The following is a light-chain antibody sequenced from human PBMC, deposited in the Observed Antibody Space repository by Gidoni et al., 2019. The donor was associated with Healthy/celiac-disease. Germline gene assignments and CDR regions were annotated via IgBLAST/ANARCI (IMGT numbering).Light chain of an antibody. V-gene: IGKV1-5*01. CDR1: QSISSW. J-gene: IGKJ4*01. CDR2: DTT. Sequence: DLQMTQSPSPLSASVGDRVTTTCRASQSISSWLAWYQQKPGKAPKLLSDDTTSLESGVPSRFSGSGSGTEFTLTSSSLQPDDFATYYCQQYNSYSTFGGGTKVEIK. CDR3: QQYNSYST.